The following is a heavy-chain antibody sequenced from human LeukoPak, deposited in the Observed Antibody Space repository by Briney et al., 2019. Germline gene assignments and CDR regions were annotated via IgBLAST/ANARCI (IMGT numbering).Heavy chain of an antibody. CDR1: GFTFSSYA. CDR2: ISYDGSNK. Sequence: GGSLRLSCAASGFTFSSYAMHWVRQAPGKGLEWVAVISYDGSNKYYADSVKGRFTISRDNSKNTLYLQMNSLRAEDTAVYYCARELGSGSYRARSSDAFAIWGQGTMVTVSS. CDR3: ARELGSGSYRARSSDAFAI. J-gene: IGHJ3*02. D-gene: IGHD3-10*01. V-gene: IGHV3-30*04.